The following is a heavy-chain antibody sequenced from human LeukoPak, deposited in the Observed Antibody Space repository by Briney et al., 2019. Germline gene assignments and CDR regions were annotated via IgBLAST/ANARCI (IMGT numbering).Heavy chain of an antibody. CDR3: ARDCLRSTRLLSGYYSMGYPDY. CDR1: GFTFSSYA. V-gene: IGHV3-23*01. CDR2: ISGSGGST. Sequence: GGSLRLSCAASGFTFSSYAMSWVRQAPGKGLEWVSAISGSGGSTYYADSVKGRFTISRDNSKNTLYLQMNSLRAEDTAVYYCARDCLRSTRLLSGYYSMGYPDYWGQGTLVTVSS. D-gene: IGHD3-22*01. J-gene: IGHJ4*02.